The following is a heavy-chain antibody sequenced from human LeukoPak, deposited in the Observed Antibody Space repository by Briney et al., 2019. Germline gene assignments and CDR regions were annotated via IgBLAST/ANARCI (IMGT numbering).Heavy chain of an antibody. Sequence: PGRSLRLSCAASGFTFSSYSMHWVRQAPGKGLEWVTAISYAGSNTYYADSVKGRFTISRDNSKNTLYLQMNSLRAEDTAVYYCAKDRHSSGYYYYWGQGTLVTVSS. CDR1: GFTFSSYS. V-gene: IGHV3-30*18. D-gene: IGHD3-22*01. J-gene: IGHJ4*02. CDR3: AKDRHSSGYYYY. CDR2: ISYAGSNT.